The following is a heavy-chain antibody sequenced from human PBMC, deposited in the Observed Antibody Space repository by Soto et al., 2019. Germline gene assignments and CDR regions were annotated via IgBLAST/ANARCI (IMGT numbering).Heavy chain of an antibody. CDR3: ASHWGQAKRYYYYGMDV. J-gene: IGHJ6*02. CDR2: IIPILRTA. CDR1: GGTFSSYA. D-gene: IGHD7-27*01. V-gene: IGHV1-69*11. Sequence: QVQLVQSGAAVKKPGSSVKVSCKASGGTFSSYAISWVRQAPGQGLEWMGGIIPILRTADYAQKFQGRVTITADESTSTAYMELSSLRSEDTAVYYCASHWGQAKRYYYYGMDVWGQGTTVTVSS.